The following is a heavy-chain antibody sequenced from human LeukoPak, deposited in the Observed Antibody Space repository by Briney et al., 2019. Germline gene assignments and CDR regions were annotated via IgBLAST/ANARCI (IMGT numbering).Heavy chain of an antibody. Sequence: SETLSLTCTVSGYSISSGYYWGWIRQPPGKGLEWIGSIYHSGSTYYNPSLKSRVTISVDTSKNQFSLKLSSVTAADTAVYYCARGFHLPGAFDIWGQGTMVTVSS. J-gene: IGHJ3*02. CDR2: IYHSGST. D-gene: IGHD3-3*01. CDR3: ARGFHLPGAFDI. CDR1: GYSISSGYY. V-gene: IGHV4-38-2*02.